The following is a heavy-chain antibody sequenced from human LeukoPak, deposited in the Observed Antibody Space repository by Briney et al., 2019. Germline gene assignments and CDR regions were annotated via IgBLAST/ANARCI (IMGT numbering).Heavy chain of an antibody. Sequence: GGSLRLSCAASGFTFSSYAMSWVRQAPGKGLEWVSGISGNGGSTYYAASVKGRFTISRDNSKNTPYLQMNSLRAEDTAVYYCARGGSGNWNAPFDYWGQGTLVTVSS. D-gene: IGHD1-1*01. V-gene: IGHV3-23*01. CDR2: ISGNGGST. J-gene: IGHJ4*02. CDR1: GFTFSSYA. CDR3: ARGGSGNWNAPFDY.